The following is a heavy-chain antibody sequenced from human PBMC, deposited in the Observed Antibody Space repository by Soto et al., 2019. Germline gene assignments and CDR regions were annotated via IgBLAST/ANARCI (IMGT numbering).Heavy chain of an antibody. J-gene: IGHJ6*02. Sequence: QVQLVQSGAEVKKPGSSVKVSCKASGGTFSSYAISWVRQAPGQGLEWMGGIIPIFGTANYAQKLQGRVTITEDESTSTADNEMSSLRSEDTAVYYCARGSRDVETAIVHYYYYYGMDVWGQGTTVTVSS. V-gene: IGHV1-69*01. CDR3: ARGSRDVETAIVHYYYYYGMDV. D-gene: IGHD5-18*01. CDR2: IIPIFGTA. CDR1: GGTFSSYA.